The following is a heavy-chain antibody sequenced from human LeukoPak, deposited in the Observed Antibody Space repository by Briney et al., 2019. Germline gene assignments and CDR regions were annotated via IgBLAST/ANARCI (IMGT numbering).Heavy chain of an antibody. J-gene: IGHJ4*02. Sequence: GGSLRLSCAASGFIFSRNSMNWVRQAPGKGLEWVSSISSSSSYIYYADSVKGRFTISRDNAKNSLYLQMNSLRAEDTAVYYCARAGWDTAMIDYWGQGTLVTVSS. CDR2: ISSSSSYI. CDR1: GFIFSRNS. D-gene: IGHD5-18*01. V-gene: IGHV3-21*01. CDR3: ARAGWDTAMIDY.